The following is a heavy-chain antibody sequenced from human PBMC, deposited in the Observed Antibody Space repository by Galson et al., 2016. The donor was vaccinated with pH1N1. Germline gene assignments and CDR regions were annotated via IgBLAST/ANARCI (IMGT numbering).Heavy chain of an antibody. V-gene: IGHV1-69*04. CDR1: GGTLSSYA. J-gene: IGHJ4*02. D-gene: IGHD3-3*01. Sequence: SVKVSCKASGGTLSSYAISWVRQAPGQGLEWMGNILPILGIPDYAQKFQDRVKITADKSTNTAYLELSSLRSEDTAVYYCARDREDYWSGYLFDYWGQGTLVTVAS. CDR3: ARDREDYWSGYLFDY. CDR2: ILPILGIP.